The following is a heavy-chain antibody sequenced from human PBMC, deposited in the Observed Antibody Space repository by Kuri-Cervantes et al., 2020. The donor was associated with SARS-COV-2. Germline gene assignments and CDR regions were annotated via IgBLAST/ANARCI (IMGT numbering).Heavy chain of an antibody. D-gene: IGHD3-3*01. J-gene: IGHJ6*02. CDR1: GYTFTSYY. CDR2: INPNSGGT. Sequence: ASVKVSCKASGYTFTSYYMHWVRQAPGQGLEWMGWINPNSGGTNYAQKFQGRVTMTRDTSISTAYMELSRLRSDDTAVYYCARVPQYYDFWSGYGMDVWGQGTTVTVSS. CDR3: ARVPQYYDFWSGYGMDV. V-gene: IGHV1-2*02.